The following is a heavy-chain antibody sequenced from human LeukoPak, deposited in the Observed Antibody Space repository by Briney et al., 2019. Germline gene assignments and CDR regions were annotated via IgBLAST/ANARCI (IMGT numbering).Heavy chain of an antibody. CDR1: GDSINNNYW. CDR3: GRHNYGDSTAAFDV. CDR2: IYRSGNT. V-gene: IGHV4-4*02. Sequence: PSETLSLTCAVSGDSINNNYWWRWVRQFPGKGLEWIGEIYRSGNTNYNPSLKSRVTISIDKSKNQFPLNLSSVTAGDTAVYYCGRHNYGDSTAAFDVWGQGTMVIVSS. D-gene: IGHD4-17*01. J-gene: IGHJ3*01.